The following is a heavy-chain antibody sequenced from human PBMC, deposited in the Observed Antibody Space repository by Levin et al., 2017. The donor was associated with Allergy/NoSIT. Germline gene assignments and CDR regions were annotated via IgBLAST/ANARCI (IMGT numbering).Heavy chain of an antibody. CDR2: MNPNSGNT. Sequence: GESLKISCKASGYTFTSYDINWVRQATGQGLEWMGWMNPNSGNTGYAQKFQGRVTMTRNTSISTAYMELSSLRSEDTAVYYCARAGASKHRQRAFDYWGQGTLVTVSS. CDR1: GYTFTSYD. CDR3: ARAGASKHRQRAFDY. J-gene: IGHJ4*02. V-gene: IGHV1-8*01.